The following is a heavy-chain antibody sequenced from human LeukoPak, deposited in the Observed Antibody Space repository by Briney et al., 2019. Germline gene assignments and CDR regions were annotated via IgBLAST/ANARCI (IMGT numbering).Heavy chain of an antibody. CDR2: VYTSGST. D-gene: IGHD5-18*01. CDR1: GGSISFYY. CDR3: ARISGGYSYGPFDY. V-gene: IGHV4-4*07. Sequence: SETLSLTCTVSGGSISFYYWSWIRQPAGKGLECIGRVYTSGSTNYNPSLKSRVTMSVDTSKNQISLKLSSVTAADTAVYYCARISGGYSYGPFDYWGQGTLVTVSS. J-gene: IGHJ4*02.